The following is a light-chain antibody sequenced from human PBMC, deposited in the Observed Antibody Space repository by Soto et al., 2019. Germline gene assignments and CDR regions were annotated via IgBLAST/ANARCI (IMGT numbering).Light chain of an antibody. CDR2: GAS. CDR3: QQYNDWPPRYT. V-gene: IGKV3-15*01. CDR1: QSVSSN. J-gene: IGKJ2*01. Sequence: EIVTTQSPATLSVSPGERATLSCRASQSVSSNLAWYQQKPGQAPRLLIYGASTRSTGIPARFSGSGSGTDLTLTISRLQSEDFAVYYCQQYNDWPPRYTFGQGTKLEIK.